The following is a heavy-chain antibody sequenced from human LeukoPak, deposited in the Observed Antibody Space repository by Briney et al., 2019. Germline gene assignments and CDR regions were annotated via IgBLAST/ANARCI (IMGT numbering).Heavy chain of an antibody. Sequence: GRSLRLSCAASGFTFDDYAMHWVRQAPGKGLEWVSGISWNSGSIGYADSVKGRFTISRDNAKNSLYLQMKSLRAEDTALYYCAKDPTVTTSYGMDVWGQGTTVTVSS. CDR3: AKDPTVTTSYGMDV. CDR1: GFTFDDYA. D-gene: IGHD4-17*01. V-gene: IGHV3-9*01. CDR2: ISWNSGSI. J-gene: IGHJ6*02.